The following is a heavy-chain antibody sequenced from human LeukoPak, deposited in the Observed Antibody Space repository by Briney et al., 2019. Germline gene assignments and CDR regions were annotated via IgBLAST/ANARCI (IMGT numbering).Heavy chain of an antibody. CDR3: ARDIVVVPAAMSEPDY. V-gene: IGHV1-2*02. CDR1: GYTFTGYY. CDR2: INPNSGGT. Sequence: ASVKVSCKASGYTFTGYYMHWVRQAPGQGLEWMGWINPNSGGTNCAQKFQGRVTMTRDTSISTAYMELSRLRSDDTAMYYCARDIVVVPAAMSEPDYWGQGTLVTVSS. D-gene: IGHD2-2*01. J-gene: IGHJ4*02.